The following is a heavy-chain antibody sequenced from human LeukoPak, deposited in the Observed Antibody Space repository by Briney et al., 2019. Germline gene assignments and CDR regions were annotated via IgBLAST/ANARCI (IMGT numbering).Heavy chain of an antibody. CDR2: IFPIFGTT. J-gene: IGHJ4*02. D-gene: IGHD1-26*01. Sequence: ASVNVSCKASGGTFSSYAISWVRQAPCQGLEWMGGIFPIFGTTNYAQKFQGRVTITADESTSTAYMELSSLRSEDTAVYYCARDRRPSIVGAMTFDYWGQGTLVTVSS. V-gene: IGHV1-69*13. CDR1: GGTFSSYA. CDR3: ARDRRPSIVGAMTFDY.